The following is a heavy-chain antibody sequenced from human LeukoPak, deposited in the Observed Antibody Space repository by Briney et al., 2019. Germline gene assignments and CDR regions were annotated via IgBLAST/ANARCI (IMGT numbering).Heavy chain of an antibody. J-gene: IGHJ4*02. D-gene: IGHD3-16*01. Sequence: GRSLRLSCAASGFTFSSYGMHWVRQAPGKGLEWVAVIWYDGSNKYYADSVKGRFTISRDNSKNTLYLQMNSLRAEDTAVYYCARGLVWGGYLDYWGQGTLVTVSS. CDR1: GFTFSSYG. CDR3: ARGLVWGGYLDY. V-gene: IGHV3-33*01. CDR2: IWYDGSNK.